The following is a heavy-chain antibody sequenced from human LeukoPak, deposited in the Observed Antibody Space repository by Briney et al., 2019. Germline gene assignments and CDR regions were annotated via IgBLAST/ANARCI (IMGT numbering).Heavy chain of an antibody. V-gene: IGHV1-18*01. CDR1: GYTFTSYG. J-gene: IGHJ4*02. D-gene: IGHD5-24*01. CDR3: AREGPAYRRPEMAAIDS. Sequence: ASAKVSCKASGYTFTSYGISWVRQAPGQGLEWMGWISAYNGNTNYAQKLQGRVTMTTDTSTSTAYMELRSLRSDDTAVYYCAREGPAYRRPEMAAIDSWGQGTLVTVSS. CDR2: ISAYNGNT.